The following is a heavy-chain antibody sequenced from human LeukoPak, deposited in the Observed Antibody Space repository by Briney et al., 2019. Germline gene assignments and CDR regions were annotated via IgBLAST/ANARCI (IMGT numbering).Heavy chain of an antibody. CDR3: AKDYAVGSIDY. CDR2: IKQDGSER. Sequence: PGGSLRLSCAASGFTFSSYWMSWVRQAPGKGLEWVANIKQDGSERNYVDSVKGRFTISRDNAKNSLFLQMESLRAEDTALYYCAKDYAVGSIDYWGQGTLVTVSS. V-gene: IGHV3-7*03. J-gene: IGHJ4*02. CDR1: GFTFSSYW. D-gene: IGHD3-16*01.